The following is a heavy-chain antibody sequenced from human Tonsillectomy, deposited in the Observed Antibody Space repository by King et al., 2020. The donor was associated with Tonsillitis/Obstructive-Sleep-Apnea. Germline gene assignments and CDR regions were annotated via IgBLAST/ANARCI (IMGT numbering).Heavy chain of an antibody. CDR3: ARDLRSTGRDGSFDY. CDR2: ISGSGTYT. CDR1: GFTFSDYY. Sequence: VQLVESGGELVKAGGSLRLSCEGSGFTFSDYYMSWIRQAPGRGLEWISYISGSGTYTNYADSVKGRFTISRDNAKKSVYLQMNSLGVEETAVYYCARDLRSTGRDGSFDYWGQGTLVTVSS. D-gene: IGHD2-2*01. J-gene: IGHJ4*02. V-gene: IGHV3-11*06.